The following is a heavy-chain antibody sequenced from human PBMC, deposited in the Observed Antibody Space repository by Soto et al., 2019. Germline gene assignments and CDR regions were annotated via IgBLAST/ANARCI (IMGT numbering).Heavy chain of an antibody. CDR2: INPNGGVT. V-gene: IGHV1-2*04. CDR1: GDSFNDYY. CDR3: SRESGGATATLDYYYFDMDV. D-gene: IGHD5-12*01. J-gene: IGHJ6*03. Sequence: QVQLVQSGAEVRKPGASVTVSCRSSGDSFNDYYIHWVRQAPGQGFEWMGWINPNGGVTKYAQKFQCWVRMTRDTCIRTVYIQLSRLRSDDTAVYYCSRESGGATATLDYYYFDMDVWGTGTTVTVSS.